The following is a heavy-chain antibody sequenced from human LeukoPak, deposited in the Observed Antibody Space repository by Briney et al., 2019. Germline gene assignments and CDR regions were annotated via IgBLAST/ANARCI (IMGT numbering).Heavy chain of an antibody. CDR3: ARRYSYGLWYFDY. V-gene: IGHV4-59*12. Sequence: SETLSLTCTVSGDSISSYYWSWIRHPPGKGLEWIGYIYYSGGTDYNPSLKSRVTISVDTSKNQFSLKLSSVTAADTAVYYCARRYSYGLWYFDYWGQGTLVTVSS. D-gene: IGHD5-18*01. CDR1: GDSISSYY. J-gene: IGHJ4*02. CDR2: IYYSGGT.